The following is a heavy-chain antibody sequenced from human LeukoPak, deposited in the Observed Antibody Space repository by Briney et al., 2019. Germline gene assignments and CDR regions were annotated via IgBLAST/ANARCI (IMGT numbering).Heavy chain of an antibody. CDR2: IKQDGSEK. J-gene: IGHJ3*02. CDR1: GFTFSSYW. CDR3: ARDLGSQGSYPPDAFDI. V-gene: IGHV3-7*01. Sequence: PGGSLRLSCAASGFTFSSYWMSWVRQAPGKGLEWVANIKQDGSEKYYVDSVKGRFTISRDNAKNSLYPQMNSLRAEDTAVYYCARDLGSQGSYPPDAFDIWGQGTMVTVSS. D-gene: IGHD5-18*01.